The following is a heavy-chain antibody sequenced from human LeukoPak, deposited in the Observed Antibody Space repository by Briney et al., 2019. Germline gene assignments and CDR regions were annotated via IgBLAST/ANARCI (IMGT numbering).Heavy chain of an antibody. V-gene: IGHV3-23*01. CDR1: GFTFSGYA. D-gene: IGHD3-3*01. CDR2: ISGSAGST. Sequence: PGGSLRLSCAASGFTFSGYAMNWVRQAPGKGLEWVSAISGSAGSTYYADSVKGRFTISRDNSKNTLYLQMNSLRAEDTAVYYCARGRGNYDFWSGGWFDPWGQGTLVTVSS. J-gene: IGHJ5*02. CDR3: ARGRGNYDFWSGGWFDP.